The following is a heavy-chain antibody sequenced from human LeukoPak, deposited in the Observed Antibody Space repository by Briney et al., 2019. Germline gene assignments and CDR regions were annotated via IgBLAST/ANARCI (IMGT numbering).Heavy chain of an antibody. J-gene: IGHJ5*01. CDR3: TRGEGKRYFDWFFS. Sequence: ASVKVSCKASGYTFTGYYIHWVRQAPGQGLEWMGWINPNNGGTDYAQRFQGRATMTRDTSISTAYMELSSLRSDDTAVYFCTRGEGKRYFDWFFSWGQGTLVTVSS. V-gene: IGHV1-2*02. CDR1: GYTFTGYY. CDR2: INPNNGGT. D-gene: IGHD3-9*01.